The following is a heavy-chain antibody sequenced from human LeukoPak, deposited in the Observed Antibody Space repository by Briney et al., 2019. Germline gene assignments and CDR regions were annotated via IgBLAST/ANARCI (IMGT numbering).Heavy chain of an antibody. Sequence: GGSLTLSCEASGFSFSEAWMGWVRQAPGKGMEWVAVISYDGSNKYYADSVKGRFTISRDNSKNTLYPQMNSLRAEDTAVYYCAREGASSSSLDYWGQGTLVTVSS. CDR3: AREGASSSSLDY. CDR2: ISYDGSNK. J-gene: IGHJ4*02. D-gene: IGHD6-6*01. CDR1: GFSFSEAW. V-gene: IGHV3-30-3*01.